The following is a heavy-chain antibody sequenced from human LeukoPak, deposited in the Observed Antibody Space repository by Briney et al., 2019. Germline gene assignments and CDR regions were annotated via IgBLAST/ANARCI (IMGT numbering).Heavy chain of an antibody. Sequence: ASVKVSCKASGYTFTGYYVHWVRQAPGQGLEWMGWINPNSGGTNYAQKFQGRVTMTRDTSISTAYMELSRLRSDDTAVYYCARGTTYSSGWYLYHYYYYMDVWGKGTTVTVSS. D-gene: IGHD6-19*01. CDR3: ARGTTYSSGWYLYHYYYYMDV. CDR1: GYTFTGYY. V-gene: IGHV1-2*02. CDR2: INPNSGGT. J-gene: IGHJ6*03.